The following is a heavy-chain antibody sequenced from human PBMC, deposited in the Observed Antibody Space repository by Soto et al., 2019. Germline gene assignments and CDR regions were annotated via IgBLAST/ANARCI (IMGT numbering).Heavy chain of an antibody. D-gene: IGHD6-13*01. CDR3: AREWSADGHFYGMEA. J-gene: IGHJ6*02. Sequence: ASVKVSCKTSGYTFTSYDINWVRQAPGQGLEWVGWMNTNSDDTRSAQKFRGRLTLTRDKSMRAVYMKLSNLRPDDTAVYYCAREWSADGHFYGMEAWGQGTTVKVSS. CDR1: GYTFTSYD. V-gene: IGHV1-8*01. CDR2: MNTNSDDT.